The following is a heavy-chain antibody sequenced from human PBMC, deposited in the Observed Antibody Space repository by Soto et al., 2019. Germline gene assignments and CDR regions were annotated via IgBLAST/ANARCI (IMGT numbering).Heavy chain of an antibody. CDR2: ISAYNGNT. Sequence: QVQLVQSGAEVKKPGASVKVSCKASGYTFTSYGISWVRQAPGQGLEWMGWISAYNGNTKYAQKLQGRVTMTTDTSTSTAYMEVRSLRSDDTAVYYCARGDIVATITAGYYGGMDVWGQGTTVTVSS. V-gene: IGHV1-18*01. CDR1: GYTFTSYG. D-gene: IGHD5-12*01. CDR3: ARGDIVATITAGYYGGMDV. J-gene: IGHJ6*02.